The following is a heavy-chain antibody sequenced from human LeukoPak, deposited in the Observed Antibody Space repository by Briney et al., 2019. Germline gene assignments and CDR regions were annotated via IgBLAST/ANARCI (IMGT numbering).Heavy chain of an antibody. CDR2: IHARGST. J-gene: IGHJ6*03. Sequence: PSETLSLTCTVSGPSISSYYWSWIRQSPKKGLEWIGYIHARGSTNFNPSLKSRVDMSVDTSKNQFSLKLTSVTAADTAVYYCERHIQLLNFYYCMDVWGKGTTVTVSS. V-gene: IGHV4-4*09. CDR1: GPSISSYY. CDR3: ERHIQLLNFYYCMDV. D-gene: IGHD2-2*01.